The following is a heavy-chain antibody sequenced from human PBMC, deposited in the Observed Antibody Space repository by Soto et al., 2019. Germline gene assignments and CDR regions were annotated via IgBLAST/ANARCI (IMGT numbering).Heavy chain of an antibody. J-gene: IGHJ4*02. CDR2: IVVGSGNT. Sequence: GASVKVSCKASGFTFTSSAVQWVRQARGQRLEWIGWIVVGSGNTNYAQKFQERVTITRDMSTSTAYMELSSLRSEDTAVYYCAADPFHAENFDYWGQGTLVTVSS. CDR3: AADPFHAENFDY. CDR1: GFTFTSSA. V-gene: IGHV1-58*01.